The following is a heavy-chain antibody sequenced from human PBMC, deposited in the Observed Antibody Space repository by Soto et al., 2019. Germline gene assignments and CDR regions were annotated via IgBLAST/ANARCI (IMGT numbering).Heavy chain of an antibody. D-gene: IGHD3-22*01. CDR2: IYYSGST. V-gene: IGHV4-59*01. CDR3: ARGYDSSGYRGPYFDY. J-gene: IGHJ4*02. CDR1: GGSISSYY. Sequence: PSETLSLTCTVSGGSISSYYWSWIRQPPGKGLEWIGYIYYSGSTNYNPSLKSRVTISVDTSKNQFSLKLSSVTAADTAVYYCARGYDSSGYRGPYFDYWGQGTLVTVS.